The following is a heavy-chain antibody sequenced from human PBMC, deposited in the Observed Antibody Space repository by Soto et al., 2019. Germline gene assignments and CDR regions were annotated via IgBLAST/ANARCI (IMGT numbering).Heavy chain of an antibody. D-gene: IGHD2-2*01. V-gene: IGHV4-59*08. J-gene: IGHJ4*02. CDR1: GGSISSYY. Sequence: SEALSLTCTVSGGSISSYYWSWIRQPPGKGLEWIGYIYYSGSTNYNPSLKSRVTISVDTSKNQFSLKLSSVTAADTAVYYCARRYCSSNSCYVDYWGQGTLVTVSS. CDR2: IYYSGST. CDR3: ARRYCSSNSCYVDY.